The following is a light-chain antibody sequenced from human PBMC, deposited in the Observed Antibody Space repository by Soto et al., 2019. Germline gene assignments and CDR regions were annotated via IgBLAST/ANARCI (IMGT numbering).Light chain of an antibody. V-gene: IGLV2-14*01. CDR2: DVV. CDR3: SSYISTSTRV. CDR1: SSDIGGYNY. Sequence: QSVLTQPASVSGSPGQSLTISCTGTSSDIGGYNYVSWYQQHPGKAPKLMLYDVVTRPSGVSSRFSGSKSGNTASLTISGLQAEDEADYYCSSYISTSTRVFGTGTKLTVL. J-gene: IGLJ1*01.